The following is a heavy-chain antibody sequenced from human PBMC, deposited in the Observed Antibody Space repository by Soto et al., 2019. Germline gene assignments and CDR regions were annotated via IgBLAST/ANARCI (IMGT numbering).Heavy chain of an antibody. J-gene: IGHJ4*02. Sequence: SETLSLTCPVSGGSISSGCYYWSWIRQHPGKGLEWIGYIYYSGSTYYNPSLKSRVTISVDTSKNQFSLKLSSVTAADTAVYYCARAWRDGYNYFAYWGQGTLVTVSS. CDR1: GGSISSGCYY. CDR3: ARAWRDGYNYFAY. D-gene: IGHD5-12*01. CDR2: IYYSGST. V-gene: IGHV4-31*03.